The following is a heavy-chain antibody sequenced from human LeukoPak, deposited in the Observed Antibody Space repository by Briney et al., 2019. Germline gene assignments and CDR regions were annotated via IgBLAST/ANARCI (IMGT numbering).Heavy chain of an antibody. V-gene: IGHV1-8*01. D-gene: IGHD2-21*02. CDR3: AREAPAYCGGDCYSNNWFDP. CDR2: MNPNSGNT. Sequence: VSCXXSXXXFTXXDXXWVRQATGQGLEWMGWMNPNSGNTGYAQKFQGRVTMTRNTSISTAYMELSSLRSEDTAVYYCAREAPAYCGGDCYSNNWFDPWGQGTLVTVSS. J-gene: IGHJ5*02. CDR1: XXXFTXXD.